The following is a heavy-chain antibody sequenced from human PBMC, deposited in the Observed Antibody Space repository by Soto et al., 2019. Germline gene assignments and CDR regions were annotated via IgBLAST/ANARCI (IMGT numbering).Heavy chain of an antibody. CDR3: ASVPFGRFDP. Sequence: QMQLVQSGPEVKKPGSSVKVSCKASGDSFGSYAVSWVRQAPGQGLEWMGAIIPVFGTTNYTQKFQGRVTITADDSTTTAYMDFSGLRSDDTAVYYFASVPFGRFDPWGQGTLVTVSS. D-gene: IGHD3-10*01. V-gene: IGHV1-69*01. CDR2: IIPVFGTT. J-gene: IGHJ5*02. CDR1: GDSFGSYA.